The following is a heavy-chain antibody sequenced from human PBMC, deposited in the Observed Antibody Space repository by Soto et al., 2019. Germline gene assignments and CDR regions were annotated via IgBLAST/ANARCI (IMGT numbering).Heavy chain of an antibody. V-gene: IGHV3-23*01. CDR2: ISGSGGST. CDR3: AKDEVGAVYYYYSGMDV. Sequence: EVQLLESGGGLVQPGGSLRLSCAASGFTFSRYTMSWVRQAPGKGLEWVSAISGSGGSTYYADSVKGRFTISRDNSKNTLYLQMSSLRAEDTAVYYCAKDEVGAVYYYYSGMDVWGQGTTVTVSS. J-gene: IGHJ6*02. CDR1: GFTFSRYT. D-gene: IGHD1-26*01.